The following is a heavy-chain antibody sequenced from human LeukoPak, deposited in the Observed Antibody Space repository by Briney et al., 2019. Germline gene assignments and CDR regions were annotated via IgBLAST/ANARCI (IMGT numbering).Heavy chain of an antibody. D-gene: IGHD1-26*01. CDR3: AAYTGSYSGWFDP. Sequence: SETLSLTCAVSGGSIATYYGSWIRQPPGKGLEWIGYLFYTGSTTYNPSLKSRVTISLDTSKSQFSLKLSSVTAADTAVYYCAAYTGSYSGWFDPWGQGTLVTVSS. J-gene: IGHJ5*02. V-gene: IGHV4-59*08. CDR2: LFYTGST. CDR1: GGSIATYY.